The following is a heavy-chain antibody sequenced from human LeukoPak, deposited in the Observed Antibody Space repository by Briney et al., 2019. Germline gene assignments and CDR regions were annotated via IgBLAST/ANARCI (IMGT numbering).Heavy chain of an antibody. Sequence: PGGSLTLSCAASGFTFSSYNMNWVRQAPGKGLEWVSSISSSSSYIYYADSVKGRFTISRDNAKNSLYLQMNSLRAEDTAVYYCAIKPGYDILTGYPGGGQGTLVTVSS. V-gene: IGHV3-21*01. D-gene: IGHD3-9*01. CDR3: AIKPGYDILTGYPG. CDR1: GFTFSSYN. CDR2: ISSSSSYI. J-gene: IGHJ4*02.